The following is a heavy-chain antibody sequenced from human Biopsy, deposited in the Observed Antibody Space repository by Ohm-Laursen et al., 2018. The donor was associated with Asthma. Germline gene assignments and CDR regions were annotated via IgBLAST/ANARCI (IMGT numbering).Heavy chain of an antibody. CDR2: IYSGGTS. CDR3: ARGDSSNWSHYYFDY. CDR1: GFAVSRDH. V-gene: IGHV3-53*01. D-gene: IGHD3-22*01. J-gene: IGHJ4*02. Sequence: SLRLSCAASGFAVSRDHMFWVRQAPGKGLEGVSVIYSGGTSHTADSVRGRFTISRDYSKNTSYLQMHSLRAEDTAVYYCARGDSSNWSHYYFDYWGQGTLVTVSS.